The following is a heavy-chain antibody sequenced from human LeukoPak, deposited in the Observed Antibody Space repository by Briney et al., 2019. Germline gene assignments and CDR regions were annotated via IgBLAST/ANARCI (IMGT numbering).Heavy chain of an antibody. CDR2: ISGSGGTT. J-gene: IGHJ4*02. D-gene: IGHD3-10*01. CDR1: GFTFSSYA. Sequence: GGSLRLSCAASGFTFSSYAMSWVRQAPGKGLEWVSAISGSGGTTYYADSVKGRFTISRDNSKGTLYLQMNSLRAQDTPVYYCAPGSYSVVDYWGQGTLVTVSS. V-gene: IGHV3-23*01. CDR3: APGSYSVVDY.